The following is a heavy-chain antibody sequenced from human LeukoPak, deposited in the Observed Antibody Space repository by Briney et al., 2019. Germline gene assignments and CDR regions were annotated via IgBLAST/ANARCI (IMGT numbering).Heavy chain of an antibody. Sequence: GRSLRLSCAASGFTFSSYGMHWVRQAPGKGLEWVAVISYDGSNKYYADPVKGRFTISRDNSKNTLYLQMNSLRAEDTAVYYCAKDVVPLGPSYYDFWSGALDYWDQGTLVTVSS. CDR3: AKDVVPLGPSYYDFWSGALDY. J-gene: IGHJ4*02. CDR1: GFTFSSYG. D-gene: IGHD3-3*01. V-gene: IGHV3-30*18. CDR2: ISYDGSNK.